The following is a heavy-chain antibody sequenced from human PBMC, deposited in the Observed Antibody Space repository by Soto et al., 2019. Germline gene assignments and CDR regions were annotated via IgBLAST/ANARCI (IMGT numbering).Heavy chain of an antibody. V-gene: IGHV3-23*01. CDR2: ISGSGGST. CDR3: ATPAAGIAVAGMRIPDYYYYGMQV. D-gene: IGHD6-19*01. CDR1: VFTFSSYA. Sequence: VGSLRLSCAASVFTFSSYAMSCVRHSPGKWLEWVSAISGSGGSTYYADSVKGRFTISRDNSKNTLYLQMNSLRAEDTAVYYCATPAAGIAVAGMRIPDYYYYGMQVWGQATTVTVSS. J-gene: IGHJ6*02.